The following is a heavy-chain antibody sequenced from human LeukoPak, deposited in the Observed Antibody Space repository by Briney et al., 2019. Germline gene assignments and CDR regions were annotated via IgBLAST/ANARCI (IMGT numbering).Heavy chain of an antibody. V-gene: IGHV4-34*01. Sequence: SETLSLTCAVYGGSFSGYYWSWIRQPPGKGLEWIGEINHSGSTNYNPSLKSRVTISVDTSKNQFSLKLSSVTAADTAVYYCARTFSGGSCYYDYWGQGTLVTVSS. CDR2: INHSGST. CDR3: ARTFSGGSCYYDY. J-gene: IGHJ4*02. D-gene: IGHD2-15*01. CDR1: GGSFSGYY.